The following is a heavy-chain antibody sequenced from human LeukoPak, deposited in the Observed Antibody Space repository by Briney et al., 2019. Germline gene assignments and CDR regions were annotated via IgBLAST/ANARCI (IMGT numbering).Heavy chain of an antibody. Sequence: ASVKVSCKAYGYSFSDYYIHWVRQAPGQGLEWMGWINPNSGGTHYAQKFQGRVTMTRDTSITTVYMELSRLRSDDTAVYYCAKWGTYYYDSSGDLGLDYWGQGTLVTVSS. CDR3: AKWGTYYYDSSGDLGLDY. J-gene: IGHJ4*02. D-gene: IGHD3-22*01. V-gene: IGHV1-2*02. CDR2: INPNSGGT. CDR1: GYSFSDYY.